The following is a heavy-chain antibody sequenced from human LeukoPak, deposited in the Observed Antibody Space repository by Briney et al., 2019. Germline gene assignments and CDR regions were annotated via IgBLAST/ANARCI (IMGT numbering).Heavy chain of an antibody. J-gene: IGHJ4*02. CDR1: GGSFSGYY. D-gene: IGHD4-17*01. CDR2: INHSGST. V-gene: IGHV4-34*01. CDR3: ARGIESYGDYGY. Sequence: PSETLSLTCAVYGGSFSGYYWSWIRQPPGEGLEWIGEINHSGSTNYNPSLKSRVTISIDTSKNQFSLKLSSLTAADTAIYYCARGIESYGDYGYWGQGILVTVSS.